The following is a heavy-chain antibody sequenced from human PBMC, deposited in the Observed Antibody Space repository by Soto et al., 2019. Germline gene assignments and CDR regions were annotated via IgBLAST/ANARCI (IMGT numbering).Heavy chain of an antibody. D-gene: IGHD1-26*01. Sequence: SETLSLTCAVFGDSMNTNNGWSWIRQPPGMALEWIGSGYYRGGAYYNPSLKGRVTISVDTSKNQFSLKLSSVTAADTAVYYCARGYRRGELLPHYWGQGTLVTVSS. J-gene: IGHJ4*02. CDR3: ARGYRRGELLPHY. V-gene: IGHV4-39*01. CDR2: GYYRGGA. CDR1: GDSMNTNNG.